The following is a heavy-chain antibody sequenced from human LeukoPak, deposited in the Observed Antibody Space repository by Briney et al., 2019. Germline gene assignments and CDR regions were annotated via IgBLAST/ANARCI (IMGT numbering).Heavy chain of an antibody. V-gene: IGHV4-39*01. D-gene: IGHD4/OR15-4a*01. Sequence: WVRQAPGKGLEWVGSIYYSGRTYYTPSLTSRVTISVDTSKNQFSLKLSSVTAADTAVYYCARHGAPGVYWGQGTLVTVSS. CDR3: ARHGAPGVY. CDR2: IYYSGRT. J-gene: IGHJ4*02.